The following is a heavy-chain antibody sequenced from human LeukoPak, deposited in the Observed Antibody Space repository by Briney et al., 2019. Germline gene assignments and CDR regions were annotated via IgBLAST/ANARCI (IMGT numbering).Heavy chain of an antibody. V-gene: IGHV1-8*01. CDR2: MNPHSDNT. J-gene: IGHJ5*02. CDR3: ARVATAGFRFDP. CDR1: GYTFTSYD. D-gene: IGHD6-13*01. Sequence: ASVKVSCKASGYTFTSYDINWVRQATGQELEWMGWMNPHSDNTAYAQKFQGRVTMTKNTSISTAYMELSSLRSEDTAVYYCARVATAGFRFDPWGQGTLVTVSS.